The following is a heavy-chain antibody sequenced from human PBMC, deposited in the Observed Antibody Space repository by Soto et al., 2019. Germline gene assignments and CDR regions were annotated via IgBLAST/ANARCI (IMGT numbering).Heavy chain of an antibody. CDR1: GYTFTSYY. J-gene: IGHJ6*02. D-gene: IGHD3-9*01. CDR3: ARLKADILTGYGLVYYYGMDV. Sequence: GASVKVSCKASGYTFTSYYMHWVRQAPGQGLEWMGIINPSGGSTSYAQKFQGRVTMTRDTSTGTVYMELSSLRSEDTAVYYCARLKADILTGYGLVYYYGMDVWGQGTTVTVSS. V-gene: IGHV1-46*01. CDR2: INPSGGST.